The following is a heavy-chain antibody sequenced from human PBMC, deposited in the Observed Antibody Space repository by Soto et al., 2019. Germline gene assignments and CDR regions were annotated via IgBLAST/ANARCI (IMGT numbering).Heavy chain of an antibody. CDR1: GFTFSSHA. Sequence: EVQLLESGGGLVQPGGSLRLSCVASGFTFSSHAMSWVRQAPGKGLEWVSGISGSGGSTYYADSVKGRFSISRDNSENTLYMQMNSLRVADTAVYYCAKGIGASVAGTDYWGQGTLVTVSS. D-gene: IGHD6-13*01. J-gene: IGHJ4*02. CDR3: AKGIGASVAGTDY. CDR2: ISGSGGST. V-gene: IGHV3-23*01.